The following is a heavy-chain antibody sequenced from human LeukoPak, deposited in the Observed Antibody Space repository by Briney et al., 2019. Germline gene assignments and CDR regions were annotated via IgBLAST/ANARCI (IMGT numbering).Heavy chain of an antibody. Sequence: SETLSLTCTVSGGSISGYYWNWIRQPAGKGLEWIGRIYVSESTNYNPSLKSRVTMYVDTSKNQFSLKMSSVTAADTAVYYCTRGQDGYDDYWGQGTLVTVSS. D-gene: IGHD5-24*01. CDR2: IYVSEST. CDR1: GGSISGYY. V-gene: IGHV4-4*07. J-gene: IGHJ4*02. CDR3: TRGQDGYDDY.